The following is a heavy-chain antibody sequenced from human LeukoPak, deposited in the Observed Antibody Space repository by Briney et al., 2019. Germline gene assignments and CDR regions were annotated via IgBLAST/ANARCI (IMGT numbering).Heavy chain of an antibody. CDR3: APGGIQLP. Sequence: SVKVSCKASGGTFSSYAISWVRLAPGQGLEWMGRIIPILGIANYAQKFQGRVTITADKSTSTAYMELSSLRSEDTAVYYCAPGGIQLPWGQGTLVTVSS. J-gene: IGHJ5*02. D-gene: IGHD5-18*01. CDR1: GGTFSSYA. CDR2: IIPILGIA. V-gene: IGHV1-69*04.